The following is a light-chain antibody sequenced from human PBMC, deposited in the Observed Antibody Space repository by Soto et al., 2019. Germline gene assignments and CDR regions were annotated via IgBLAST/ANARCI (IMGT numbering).Light chain of an antibody. Sequence: EIVMTQSPATLSVSPGERATLSCRASQSAGRDLAWYQQRPGQSPRLLIYSASTRATGIPARFSGSGSGTEFTLTISSLQSEDFAIYYCQQYDSWPLTFGGGTKVDIK. J-gene: IGKJ4*01. CDR1: QSAGRD. CDR2: SAS. V-gene: IGKV3-15*01. CDR3: QQYDSWPLT.